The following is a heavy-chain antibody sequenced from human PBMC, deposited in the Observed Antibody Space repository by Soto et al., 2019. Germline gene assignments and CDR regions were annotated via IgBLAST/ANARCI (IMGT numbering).Heavy chain of an antibody. V-gene: IGHV6-1*01. Sequence: SQTLSLTCAISGDSVSSNGAAWNWIRQSPSRGLEWLGRTYYRSRWYSDYAPSVKSRITVNPDTSQNQFSLQLNSVTPEDTAIYYCARDPPGFHRAFDFWGQRTLGAVSS. CDR1: GDSVSSNGAA. CDR3: ARDPPGFHRAFDF. CDR2: TYYRSRWYS. J-gene: IGHJ4*02.